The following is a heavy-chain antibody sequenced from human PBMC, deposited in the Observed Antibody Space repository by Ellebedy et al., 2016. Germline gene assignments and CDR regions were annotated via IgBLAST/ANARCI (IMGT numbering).Heavy chain of an antibody. CDR1: GFTFSDYS. CDR3: ARSTHQLLSNFDC. V-gene: IGHV3-21*01. D-gene: IGHD2-2*01. Sequence: GGSLRLXXVASGFTFSDYSMNWVRQAPGKGLEWVSCISSSSTYIYYADSVKGRFTISRDNAKNSLYLQMSSLRGEDTAVYYCARSTHQLLSNFDCWGQGTLVTVSS. CDR2: ISSSSTYI. J-gene: IGHJ4*02.